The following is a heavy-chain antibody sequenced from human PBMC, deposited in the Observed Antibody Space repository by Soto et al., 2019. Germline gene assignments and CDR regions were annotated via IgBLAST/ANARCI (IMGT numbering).Heavy chain of an antibody. Sequence: QVQLQESGPGLVKPSQTLSLTCTVSGGSISSGDYYWSWIRQPPGKGLEWIGYIYYSGSTYYNPSPRSRVTISVDTSKHQFSLTLSSVTAADTAVYYCARVGGFGATTIDYWGQGTLVTVSS. CDR3: ARVGGFGATTIDY. J-gene: IGHJ4*02. V-gene: IGHV4-30-4*01. CDR2: IYYSGST. D-gene: IGHD3-10*01. CDR1: GGSISSGDYY.